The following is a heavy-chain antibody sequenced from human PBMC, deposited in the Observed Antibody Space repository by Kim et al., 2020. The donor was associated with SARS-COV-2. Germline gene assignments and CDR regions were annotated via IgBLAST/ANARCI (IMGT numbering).Heavy chain of an antibody. Sequence: TPSLKSRVTISVDTSKNQFSLKLSSVTAADTAVYYCAGQYCSSTSCAFDYWGQGTLVTVSS. CDR3: AGQYCSSTSCAFDY. J-gene: IGHJ4*02. D-gene: IGHD2-2*01. V-gene: IGHV4-34*01.